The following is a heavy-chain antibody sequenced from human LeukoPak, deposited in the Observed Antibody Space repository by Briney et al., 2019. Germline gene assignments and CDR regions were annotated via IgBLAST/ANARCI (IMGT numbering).Heavy chain of an antibody. CDR3: ATKGPRRGYFDY. J-gene: IGHJ4*02. CDR1: GGSISSYY. V-gene: IGHV4-59*01. CDR2: IYYSGST. Sequence: SETLSLTCTVSGGSISSYYWSWIRQPPGKGLEWIGYIYYSGSTNYNPSLKSRVTISVDTSKNQFSLKLSSVTAADTAVYYCATKGPRRGYFDYWGQGTLVAVSS.